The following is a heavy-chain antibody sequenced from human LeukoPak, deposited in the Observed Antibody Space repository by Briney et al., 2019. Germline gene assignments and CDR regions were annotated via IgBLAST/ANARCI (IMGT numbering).Heavy chain of an antibody. Sequence: PSETLSLTCAVYGGSFSGYYWSWIRQPPGKGLEWIGEINHSGSTNYNPPLKSRVTISVDTSKNQFSLKLSSVTAADTAVYYCARAEIVVVPAASYYYYYMDVWGKGTTVTVSS. V-gene: IGHV4-34*01. J-gene: IGHJ6*03. CDR3: ARAEIVVVPAASYYYYYMDV. CDR1: GGSFSGYY. CDR2: INHSGST. D-gene: IGHD2-2*01.